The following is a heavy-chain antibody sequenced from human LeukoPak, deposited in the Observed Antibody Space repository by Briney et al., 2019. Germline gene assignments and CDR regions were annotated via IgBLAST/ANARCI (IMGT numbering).Heavy chain of an antibody. J-gene: IGHJ4*02. Sequence: GGSLRLSCAASGFTFSSYGMTWVRQAPGKGLEWVSAISDNGGRAFYADSVKGRFTISRDNSRNTLFLQMNSLRADDTAVYYCAKDSYDTSIWGQGTLVTVSS. D-gene: IGHD3-22*01. V-gene: IGHV3-23*01. CDR2: ISDNGGRA. CDR3: AKDSYDTSI. CDR1: GFTFSSYG.